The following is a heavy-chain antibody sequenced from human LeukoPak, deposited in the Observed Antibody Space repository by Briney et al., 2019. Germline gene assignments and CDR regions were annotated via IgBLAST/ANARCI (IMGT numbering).Heavy chain of an antibody. CDR2: INHSGST. CDR3: ARDYSNYGVDYGMDV. Sequence: SETLFLTCAVYGGSFSGYYWSWIRQPPGKGLEWIGEINHSGSTNYNPSLKSRVTISVDTSKNQFSLKLNSVTAADTAVYYCARDYSNYGVDYGMDVWGQGTTVTVSS. D-gene: IGHD4-11*01. V-gene: IGHV4-34*01. CDR1: GGSFSGYY. J-gene: IGHJ6*02.